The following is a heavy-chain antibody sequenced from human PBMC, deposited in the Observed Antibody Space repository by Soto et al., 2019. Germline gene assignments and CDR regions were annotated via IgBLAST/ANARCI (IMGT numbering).Heavy chain of an antibody. V-gene: IGHV1-46*03. CDR3: ARGGIVVVPAAPREAFDI. CDR1: GYTFTSYY. D-gene: IGHD2-2*01. Sequence: ASVKVSCKASGYTFTSYYMHWVRQAPGQGLEWMGIINPSGGSTSYAQKFQGRVTMTRDTSTSTVYMELSSLRSEDTAVYYCARGGIVVVPAAPREAFDIWGQGTMVTVSS. J-gene: IGHJ3*02. CDR2: INPSGGST.